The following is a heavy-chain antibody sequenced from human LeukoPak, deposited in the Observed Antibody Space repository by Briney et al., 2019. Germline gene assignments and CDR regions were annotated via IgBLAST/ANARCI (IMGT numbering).Heavy chain of an antibody. J-gene: IGHJ6*02. CDR3: AKRGLYYYYTMDV. CDR2: ISYHGSNK. V-gene: IGHV3-30*18. Sequence: GGSLRLSCAASGFTFSSYGMHWVRPAPGKGLEWVAVISYHGSNKYYADSVKGRFSISRDNSKSTLYLQMSSLRSEDTAVYYCAKRGLYYYYTMDVWGQGTAVTVSS. CDR1: GFTFSSYG.